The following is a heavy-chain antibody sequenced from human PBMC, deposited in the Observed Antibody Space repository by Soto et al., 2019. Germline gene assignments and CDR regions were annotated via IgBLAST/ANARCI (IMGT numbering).Heavy chain of an antibody. D-gene: IGHD2-2*03. CDR1: GFTFSSYA. Sequence: GGSLRLSCAASGFTFSSYAMSWVRQAPGKGLEWVSAISGSGGSTYYADSVKGRFTISRDNSKNTLYLQMNSLRAEDTAVYYCARSGYCRSTSCYEQYNWFDPWGQGTLVTVAS. CDR3: ARSGYCRSTSCYEQYNWFDP. J-gene: IGHJ5*02. CDR2: ISGSGGST. V-gene: IGHV3-23*01.